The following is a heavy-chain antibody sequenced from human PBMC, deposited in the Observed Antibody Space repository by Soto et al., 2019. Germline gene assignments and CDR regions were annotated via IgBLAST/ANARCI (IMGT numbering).Heavy chain of an antibody. Sequence: QVQLVQSGAEVKKPGSSVNVSCKASGGTFSSYAISWVRQAPGQGLELIGGIIPIFGTANYAQKFQGRVTITADKSTSTAYLELSRLRSEDTDVYYCASVPAATNAFDIWGQGTMVTVSS. CDR2: IIPIFGTA. D-gene: IGHD2-2*01. CDR1: GGTFSSYA. J-gene: IGHJ3*02. V-gene: IGHV1-69*06. CDR3: ASVPAATNAFDI.